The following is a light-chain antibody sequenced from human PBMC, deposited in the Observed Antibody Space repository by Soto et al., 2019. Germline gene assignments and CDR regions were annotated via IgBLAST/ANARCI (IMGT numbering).Light chain of an antibody. J-gene: IGKJ2*03. V-gene: IGKV1-39*01. CDR3: QQSDLSLQS. CDR2: AAS. CDR1: QTFNNY. Sequence: DVPMTQSPSSLSASVGDTVTITCRAGQTFNNYLNWYQHKPGKAPKLLIYAASSLQSGVPSRFTASASGTDFTLTIINLQPEDFATYYCQQSDLSLQSFGQGTKLQI.